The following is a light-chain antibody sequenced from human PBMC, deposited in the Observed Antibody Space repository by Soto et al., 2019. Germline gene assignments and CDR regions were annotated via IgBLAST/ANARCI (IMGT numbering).Light chain of an antibody. J-gene: IGKJ1*01. Sequence: DIQMTQSPSSLSASVGDSVTITCRASQTIGDFLNWYQHKPGKAPKVLISDASTLQSGVPSRFSGSGSGTDFTLTISSLQPEDCATYFCQQSHTTPWTFGQGTKVEIK. CDR1: QTIGDF. CDR2: DAS. CDR3: QQSHTTPWT. V-gene: IGKV1-39*01.